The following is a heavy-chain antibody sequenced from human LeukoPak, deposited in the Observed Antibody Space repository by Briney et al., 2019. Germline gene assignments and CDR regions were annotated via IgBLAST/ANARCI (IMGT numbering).Heavy chain of an antibody. D-gene: IGHD2-2*01. CDR3: ARICSSTSCYPYYYYYGMDV. J-gene: IGHJ6*02. Sequence: PGGSLRLSCAASGFTFSSYSMNWVRQAPGKGLEWVSSISSSSSYIYYADPVKGRFTISRDNAKNSLYLQMNSLRAEDTAVYYCARICSSTSCYPYYYYYGMDVWGQGTTVTVSS. CDR1: GFTFSSYS. V-gene: IGHV3-21*01. CDR2: ISSSSSYI.